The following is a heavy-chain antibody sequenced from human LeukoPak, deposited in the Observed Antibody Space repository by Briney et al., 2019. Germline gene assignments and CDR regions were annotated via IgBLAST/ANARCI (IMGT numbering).Heavy chain of an antibody. D-gene: IGHD3-22*01. V-gene: IGHV4-30-4*01. CDR1: GGSISSYDYY. CDR3: ARDRGYYDSSGYYS. CDR2: IYYSGST. Sequence: SETLSLTCAVSGGSISSYDYYWSWIRQPPGKGLEWIGYIYYSGSTYYNPSLKSRVTISVDTSKNQFSLNLSSVTAADTAVYYCARDRGYYDSSGYYSWGQGTLVTVSS. J-gene: IGHJ5*02.